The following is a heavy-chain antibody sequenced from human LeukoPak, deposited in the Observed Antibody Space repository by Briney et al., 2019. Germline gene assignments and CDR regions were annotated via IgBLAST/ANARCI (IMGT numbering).Heavy chain of an antibody. J-gene: IGHJ4*02. CDR3: ARDPSGGSGWMALFDY. D-gene: IGHD6-19*01. V-gene: IGHV3-7*01. Sequence: GGSLRLSCAGSGFIFSSYWMSWVRQAPGKGLEWVANIKQDGSEKYYVDSVKGRFTISRDNSKNTLYLQMNSLRAEDTAVYYCARDPSGGSGWMALFDYWGQGTLVTVSS. CDR1: GFIFSSYW. CDR2: IKQDGSEK.